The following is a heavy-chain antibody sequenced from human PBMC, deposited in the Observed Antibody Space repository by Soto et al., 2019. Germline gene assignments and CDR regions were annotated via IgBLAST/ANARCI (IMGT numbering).Heavy chain of an antibody. Sequence: GGSLRLSCTASGFTFSSRAMNWVRQFPGKGLEWVSYISSSSSNIDYADSVKGRFTVSRDNAKNSLYLQMNTLRDEDTAVYCCASDRSLGSNWYYYLESWGQGTLVPVSS. D-gene: IGHD1-20*01. CDR2: ISSSSSNI. CDR3: ASDRSLGSNWYYYLES. J-gene: IGHJ4*02. V-gene: IGHV3-48*02. CDR1: GFTFSSRA.